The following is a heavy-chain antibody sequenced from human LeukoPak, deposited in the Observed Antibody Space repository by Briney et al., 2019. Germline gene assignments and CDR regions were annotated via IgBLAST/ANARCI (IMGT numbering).Heavy chain of an antibody. J-gene: IGHJ3*02. CDR2: VDHSGST. D-gene: IGHD6-19*01. Sequence: PSETLSLACAVSGGSFSGSYWNWIRQPPGKGLEWIGEVDHSGSTNYNPSLKSRVTTSADTSMNQFSLRLSSVTAADTAVYYCARGRRSSGRHDAFDIWGQGTMVTVSS. V-gene: IGHV4-34*01. CDR3: ARGRRSSGRHDAFDI. CDR1: GGSFSGSY.